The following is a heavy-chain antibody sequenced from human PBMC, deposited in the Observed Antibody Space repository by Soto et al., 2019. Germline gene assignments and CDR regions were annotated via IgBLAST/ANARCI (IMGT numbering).Heavy chain of an antibody. Sequence: QVQLQESGPGLVKPSGTLSLTCAVSGGSISSSNWWSWVRQPPGKGLEWIGEIYHSGSTNYNPSPKSRVTISVDKPKNQCSLKLSSVTAADTAVYYCASWNFRNWFDPWGQGTLVTVSS. J-gene: IGHJ5*02. CDR1: GGSISSSNW. V-gene: IGHV4-4*02. CDR3: ASWNFRNWFDP. D-gene: IGHD1-7*01. CDR2: IYHSGST.